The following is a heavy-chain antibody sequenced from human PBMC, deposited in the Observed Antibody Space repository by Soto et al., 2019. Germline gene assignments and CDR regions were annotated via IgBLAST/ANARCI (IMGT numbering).Heavy chain of an antibody. Sequence: QVQLVESGGGVVQPGRSLRLSCAASGFTFSSYGMHWVRQAPGKGLEWVAVISYDGSNKYYADSVKGRFTISRDNSKNTLYLQTHSLRAEDTAVYYCAKDPPRNYYDSSGYNGWGQGTLVTVSS. J-gene: IGHJ4*02. V-gene: IGHV3-30*18. CDR2: ISYDGSNK. CDR3: AKDPPRNYYDSSGYNG. D-gene: IGHD3-22*01. CDR1: GFTFSSYG.